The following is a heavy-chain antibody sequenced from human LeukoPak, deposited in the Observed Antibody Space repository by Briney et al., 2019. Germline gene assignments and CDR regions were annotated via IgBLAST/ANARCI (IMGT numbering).Heavy chain of an antibody. CDR2: ISNDGGGT. V-gene: IGHV3-23*01. Sequence: GGSLRLSCSASGFIFNNFGLIWVPPAPGKGLEWVSAISNDGGGTTYADFVQGRFTISRDNSKNTLFLQMNSLRAEDTALYYCAKGGSGDSPDVWGQGTLVTVYS. CDR1: GFIFNNFG. CDR3: AKGGSGDSPDV. D-gene: IGHD2-15*01. J-gene: IGHJ6*02.